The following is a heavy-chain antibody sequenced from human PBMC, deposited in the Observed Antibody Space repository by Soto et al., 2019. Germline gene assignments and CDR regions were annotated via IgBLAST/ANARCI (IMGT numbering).Heavy chain of an antibody. D-gene: IGHD2-15*01. V-gene: IGHV3-43*01. J-gene: IGHJ4*02. Sequence: EVQLVESGGVVVQPGGSLRLSCAASGFTFDDYTMHWVRQAPGKGLEWVSLISWDGGSTYYADSVKGRFTISRDNSKNSLYLQMNSLRTEDTALYYCAKDLSTRVVAARNYFDYWGQGTLVTVSS. CDR2: ISWDGGST. CDR1: GFTFDDYT. CDR3: AKDLSTRVVAARNYFDY.